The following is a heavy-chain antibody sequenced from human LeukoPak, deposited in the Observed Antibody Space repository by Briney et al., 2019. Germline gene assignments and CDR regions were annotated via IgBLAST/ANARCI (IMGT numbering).Heavy chain of an antibody. D-gene: IGHD2-15*01. J-gene: IGHJ3*02. V-gene: IGHV4-39*07. CDR1: GGSISSSSYY. CDR2: IYYSGST. CDR3: AYCSGGSCYYAFDI. Sequence: PSETLSLTCTVSGGSISSSSYYWGWIRQPPGKGLEWIGSIYYSGSTYYNPSLKSRVTISVDTSKNQFSLKLSSVTAADTAVYYCAYCSGGSCYYAFDIWGQGTMVTVSS.